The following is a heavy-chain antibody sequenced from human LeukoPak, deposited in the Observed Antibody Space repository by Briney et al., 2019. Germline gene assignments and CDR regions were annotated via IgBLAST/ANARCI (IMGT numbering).Heavy chain of an antibody. CDR2: ISYDGSNK. CDR3: ARDHSSVY. CDR1: GFTFTSYG. Sequence: PGGSLRLSCAASGFTFTSYGMHWVRQAPGKGLEWVAVISYDGSNKYYADSVKGRFTISRDNSKNTLYLQMNSLRAEDTAVYYCARDHSSVYWGQGTLVTVSS. J-gene: IGHJ4*02. V-gene: IGHV3-30*03. D-gene: IGHD3-3*01.